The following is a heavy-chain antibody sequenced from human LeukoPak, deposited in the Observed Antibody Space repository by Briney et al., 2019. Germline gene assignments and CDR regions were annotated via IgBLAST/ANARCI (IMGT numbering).Heavy chain of an antibody. D-gene: IGHD4-17*01. V-gene: IGHV1-46*01. CDR3: ASSTYGDSYFDY. Sequence: ASVKVSCKASGYTFTSYYMHWVRQAPGQGLEWMGIINPSGGSTSYAQKFQGRVTMTRDTSMSTVYMELSSLRSEDTAVYYCASSTYGDSYFDYWGQGTLVTVSS. J-gene: IGHJ4*02. CDR1: GYTFTSYY. CDR2: INPSGGST.